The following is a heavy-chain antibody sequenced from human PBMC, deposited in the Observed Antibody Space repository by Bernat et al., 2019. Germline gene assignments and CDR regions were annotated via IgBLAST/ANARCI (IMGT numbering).Heavy chain of an antibody. CDR1: GYTFTTYY. V-gene: IGHV1-46*01. J-gene: IGHJ4*02. CDR2: INPSGGTT. Sequence: QVQLVQSGAEVKKPGASVKVSCKASGYTFTTYYMHWVRQAPGQGLEWMGIINPSGGTTNYAQTFQGRVTMTRDTSTSRVYRELSSLGSEGTAVYYCARGRGTGDFDYWGQGTLVTVSS. D-gene: IGHD3-10*01. CDR3: ARGRGTGDFDY.